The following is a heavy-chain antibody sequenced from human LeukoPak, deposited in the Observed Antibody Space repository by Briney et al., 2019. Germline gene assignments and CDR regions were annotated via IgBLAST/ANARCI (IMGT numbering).Heavy chain of an antibody. D-gene: IGHD3-10*01. J-gene: IGHJ4*02. CDR2: INPNSGGT. CDR1: GYTFTGYY. Sequence: ASVKVSCKASGYTFTGYYRHWVRQAPGQGLEWMGWINPNSGGTDYAQKCQGRVTMTRDTSISTAYVELGSVISDDTAVYYCAREDTMVRGVIQGFAYWGQGTLVTVSS. CDR3: AREDTMVRGVIQGFAY. V-gene: IGHV1-2*02.